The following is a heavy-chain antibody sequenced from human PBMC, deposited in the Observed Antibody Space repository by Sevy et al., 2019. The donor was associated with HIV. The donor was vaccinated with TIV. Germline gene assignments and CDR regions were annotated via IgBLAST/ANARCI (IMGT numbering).Heavy chain of an antibody. D-gene: IGHD6-13*01. CDR3: TRGGARDSSSWYDYFDY. Sequence: GSVRLSCAASGFTFSGSAMQWVRQASGKGLEWVGRIRSKGNSYATAYAASVKGRFTISRDDSKNTVYLQMNSLKTEDTAVYYCTRGGARDSSSWYDYFDYWGQGTLVTVSS. CDR1: GFTFSGSA. V-gene: IGHV3-73*01. J-gene: IGHJ4*02. CDR2: IRSKGNSYAT.